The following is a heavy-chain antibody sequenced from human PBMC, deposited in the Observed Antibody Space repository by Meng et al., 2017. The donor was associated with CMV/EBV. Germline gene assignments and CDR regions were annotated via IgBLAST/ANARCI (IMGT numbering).Heavy chain of an antibody. D-gene: IGHD4-17*01. V-gene: IGHV3-7*01. Sequence: GGSLRLSCAASGFTFSSYWMSWVRQAPGKGLEWVANIKQDGSEKYYVDSVKGRFTISRDNAKNSLYLQMNSLRVEDTAVYYCTTTVTTSYYYYYGMDVWGQGTTVTVSS. J-gene: IGHJ6*02. CDR3: TTTVTTSYYYYYGMDV. CDR1: GFTFSSYW. CDR2: IKQDGSEK.